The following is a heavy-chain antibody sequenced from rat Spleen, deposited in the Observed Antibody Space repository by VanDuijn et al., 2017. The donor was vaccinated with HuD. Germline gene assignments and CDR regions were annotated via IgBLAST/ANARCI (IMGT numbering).Heavy chain of an antibody. V-gene: IGHV5-29*01. CDR2: MSYDGSST. CDR1: GFTFSSYW. J-gene: IGHJ2*01. Sequence: EVQLVETGGGLVQPGRSLKLSCVASGFTFSSYWMYWIRQAPTKGLEWVATMSYDGSSTYYRVSVKGRFTISRDNAKNTLYLQMDSLRSEDTATYYCARTYTTDYYYVYYFDYWGQGVMVTVSS. D-gene: IGHD1-6*01. CDR3: ARTYTTDYYYVYYFDY.